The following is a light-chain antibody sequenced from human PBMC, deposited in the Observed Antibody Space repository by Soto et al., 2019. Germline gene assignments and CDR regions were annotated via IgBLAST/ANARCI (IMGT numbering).Light chain of an antibody. CDR3: QQISGYPLS. CDR1: QTIDTW. J-gene: IGKJ4*01. V-gene: IGKV1-5*03. Sequence: DIQMTQSPSTLSASVGDRVTITCRASQTIDTWLAWYQQRPGKPPNLLIYKASTLASGVPSRFSGSGSGTEFTLTISSLQPEDFATYYCQQISGYPLSFGGGTKVDIK. CDR2: KAS.